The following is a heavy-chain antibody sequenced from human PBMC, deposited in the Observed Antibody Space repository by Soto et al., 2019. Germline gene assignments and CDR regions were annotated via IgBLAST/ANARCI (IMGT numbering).Heavy chain of an antibody. V-gene: IGHV1-69*13. Sequence: SVKVSCKASGGAFGRYSVSWVRQAPGQGLEWIGGVIPVFNTSNYSLKFQGRVAIFADLSTSTVFMELRSLRSEDTALYYCARGDEMTAVTIFEYWGQGTLVTVSS. CDR1: GGAFGRYS. J-gene: IGHJ4*02. CDR2: VIPVFNTS. CDR3: ARGDEMTAVTIFEY. D-gene: IGHD4-17*01.